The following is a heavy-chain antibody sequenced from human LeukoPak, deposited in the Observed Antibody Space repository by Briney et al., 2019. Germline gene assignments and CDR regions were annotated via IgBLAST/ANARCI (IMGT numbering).Heavy chain of an antibody. Sequence: PSETLSLTCTVSGGSISSYYWSWIRQPPGKGLEWIGYVYYSGSTTYNPSLKSRVTISVDTSKNQFSLELSSVTAADTAVYYCARAPYTSGFYFFDPWGQGTLVTVSS. CDR1: GGSISSYY. D-gene: IGHD3-22*01. V-gene: IGHV4-59*13. CDR2: VYYSGST. J-gene: IGHJ5*02. CDR3: ARAPYTSGFYFFDP.